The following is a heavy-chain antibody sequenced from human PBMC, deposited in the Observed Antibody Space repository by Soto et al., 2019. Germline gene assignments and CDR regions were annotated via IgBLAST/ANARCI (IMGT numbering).Heavy chain of an antibody. CDR2: IYYSGST. Sequence: QLQLQESGPGLVKPSETLSLTCTVSGGSISSSSYYWGWIRPPPGKGLEWIGSIYYSGSTYYYPSLQSRVPISVDTSKNQFSLKLSSVSVADTALYYCARQTGYSSSWYPPTYSVDYWGQGTLVTVAS. V-gene: IGHV4-39*01. J-gene: IGHJ4*02. D-gene: IGHD6-13*01. CDR1: GGSISSSSYY. CDR3: ARQTGYSSSWYPPTYSVDY.